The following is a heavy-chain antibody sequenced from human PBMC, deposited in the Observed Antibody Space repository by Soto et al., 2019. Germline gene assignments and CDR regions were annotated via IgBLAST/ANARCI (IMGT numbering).Heavy chain of an antibody. Sequence: QITLKESGPTLVKPTQTLTLTCTFSGFSLSTSGVGVGWIRQPPGKALEWLALIYWDGDKRYSPSLKSRLTITKNTSKNQVVLTMTNMDPVDTATYYCAHNSIGVREGWFDPGGQGTLVTVCS. CDR3: AHNSIGVREGWFDP. CDR1: GFSLSTSGVG. J-gene: IGHJ5*02. D-gene: IGHD6-19*01. CDR2: IYWDGDK. V-gene: IGHV2-5*02.